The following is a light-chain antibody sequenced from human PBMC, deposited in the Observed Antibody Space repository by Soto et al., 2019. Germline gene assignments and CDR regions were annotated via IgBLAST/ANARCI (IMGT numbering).Light chain of an antibody. Sequence: DIQMTQSPSSLSASVGDRLNITCRASQGIYIYLAWYQQKPGKXPKXXIYAASTLQSGVPSRFSGSGSGTDFTITISSLQPEDFETYDCQQLNSYPLTFGQGTRLEIK. CDR1: QGIYIY. CDR3: QQLNSYPLT. CDR2: AAS. J-gene: IGKJ5*01. V-gene: IGKV1-27*01.